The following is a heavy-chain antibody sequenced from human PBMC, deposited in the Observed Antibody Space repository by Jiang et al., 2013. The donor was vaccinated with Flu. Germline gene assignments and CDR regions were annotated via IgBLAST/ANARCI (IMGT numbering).Heavy chain of an antibody. CDR3: ARDLYGDYVFDH. Sequence: ASGFTFTSYSMNWVRQAPGKGLEWVSSITSSSGYIYYADSVKGRFTISRDNAKNSLYLQMNSLRAEDTAVYYCARDLYGDYVFDHWGQGTLVTVSS. CDR2: ITSSSGYI. J-gene: IGHJ4*02. V-gene: IGHV3-21*01. D-gene: IGHD4-17*01. CDR1: GFTFTSYS.